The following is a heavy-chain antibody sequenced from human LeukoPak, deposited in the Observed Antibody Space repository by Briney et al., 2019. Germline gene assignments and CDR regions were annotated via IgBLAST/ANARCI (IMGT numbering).Heavy chain of an antibody. CDR1: GVSFSGYY. CDR2: INHSGST. Sequence: SETLSLTCAVYGVSFSGYYWSWIRQPPGKGLEWIGEINHSGSTNYNPSLKSRVTISVDTSKNQFSLKLSSVTAADTAVYYCARAGYSSSFFDYWGQGTLVTVSS. J-gene: IGHJ4*02. D-gene: IGHD6-13*01. V-gene: IGHV4-34*01. CDR3: ARAGYSSSFFDY.